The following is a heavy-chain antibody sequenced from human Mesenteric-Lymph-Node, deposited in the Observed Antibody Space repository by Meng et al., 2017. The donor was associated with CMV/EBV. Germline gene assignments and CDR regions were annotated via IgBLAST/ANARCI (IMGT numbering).Heavy chain of an antibody. D-gene: IGHD3-22*01. CDR1: GFTFSSYS. CDR2: ISSSSSTI. V-gene: IGHV3-48*04. CDR3: AGHSSGYKY. Sequence: GESLKISCAASGFTFSSYSMNWVRQAPGKGLEWVSYISSSSSTIYYADSVKGRFTISRDNAKNSLYLQMNSLRAEDTAVYYCAGHSSGYKYWGQGTLVTVSS. J-gene: IGHJ4*02.